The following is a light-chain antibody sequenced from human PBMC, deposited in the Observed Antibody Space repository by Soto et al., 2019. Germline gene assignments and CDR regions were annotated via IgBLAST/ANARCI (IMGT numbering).Light chain of an antibody. Sequence: QSALTQPASVSGSPGQSITISCTGTSSDVGGYNYVSWYQQNPGKAPKLMIYEVSNRPSGVSTRFSGSKSGNTASLTISGLQADDEADYYCSSYTSSSTLYVFGTGTKVTVL. CDR2: EVS. V-gene: IGLV2-14*01. CDR1: SSDVGGYNY. J-gene: IGLJ1*01. CDR3: SSYTSSSTLYV.